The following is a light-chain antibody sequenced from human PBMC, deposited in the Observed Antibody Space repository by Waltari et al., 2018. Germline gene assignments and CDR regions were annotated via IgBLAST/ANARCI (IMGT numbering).Light chain of an antibody. J-gene: IGLJ2*01. V-gene: IGLV1-40*01. CDR3: QSYDSSLGGSV. CDR2: GNS. CDR1: SSNIGAGYD. Sequence: QSVLTQPPSVSGAPGQRVTISCTGSSSNIGAGYDVNWYQLLPGKAPKLLIYGNSTRPSGVPDRISGSKSGTSASLAITGLQAEDEADYYCQSYDSSLGGSVFGGGTKLTVL.